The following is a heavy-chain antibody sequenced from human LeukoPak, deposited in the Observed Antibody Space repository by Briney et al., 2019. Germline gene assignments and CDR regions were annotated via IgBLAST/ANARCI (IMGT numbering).Heavy chain of an antibody. CDR1: GFTFSSYG. J-gene: IGHJ4*02. Sequence: GGSLRLSCAASGFTFSSYGMHWVRQAPGKGLEWVAFIRYDGSNKYYADSVKGRFTISRDNSKNTLYLQMNSLRAEDTAVYYCARARRVLAAAGTGLDYWGQGTLVTASS. V-gene: IGHV3-30*02. D-gene: IGHD6-13*01. CDR2: IRYDGSNK. CDR3: ARARRVLAAAGTGLDY.